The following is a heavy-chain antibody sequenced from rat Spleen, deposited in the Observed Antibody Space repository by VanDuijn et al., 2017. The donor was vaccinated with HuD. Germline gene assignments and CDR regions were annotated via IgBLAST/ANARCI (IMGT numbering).Heavy chain of an antibody. CDR1: GFTFSNYV. CDR3: ARKGKLYWYFDF. V-gene: IGHV5S13*01. CDR2: ISTGGGNT. J-gene: IGHJ1*01. Sequence: EVQLVESGGGLVQPGRSLKLSCAASGFTFSNYVMAWVRQAPTKGLEWVASISTGGGNTYYRDSVKGRFTISRDNAKNTQYLQMDSLRSEDTATYCCARKGKLYWYFDFWGPGTMVTVSS.